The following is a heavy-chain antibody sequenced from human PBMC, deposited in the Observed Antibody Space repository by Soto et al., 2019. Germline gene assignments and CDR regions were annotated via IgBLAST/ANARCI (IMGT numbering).Heavy chain of an antibody. CDR3: AKMEGMDPWAYSFDY. J-gene: IGHJ4*02. V-gene: IGHV3-23*01. CDR2: IYGGGNGP. Sequence: EVQVLESGGGLVQPGGSLRLSCAATGFTFSDFAMSWVRQAPGKGLEWVSRIYGGGNGPHYADSVNGRVTISRDNSKNTFYLQMNRLRAEDTAVYYCAKMEGMDPWAYSFDYWGQGTLVTVSS. D-gene: IGHD2-2*03. CDR1: GFTFSDFA.